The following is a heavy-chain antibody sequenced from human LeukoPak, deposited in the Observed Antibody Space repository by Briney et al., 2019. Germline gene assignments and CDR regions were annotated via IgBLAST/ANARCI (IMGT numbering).Heavy chain of an antibody. V-gene: IGHV1-69*05. D-gene: IGHD3-22*01. CDR2: VMAIFGRV. Sequence: ASVKVSCKAPKGTFDSYGISWVRQAPGQGLEWMGGVMAIFGRVKYGQKFQGRATFTTDASTSTAYMELSSLTSDDTGVYYCARGELGDRSGYSFFDYWGQGTLDTVSS. CDR1: KGTFDSYG. CDR3: ARGELGDRSGYSFFDY. J-gene: IGHJ4*02.